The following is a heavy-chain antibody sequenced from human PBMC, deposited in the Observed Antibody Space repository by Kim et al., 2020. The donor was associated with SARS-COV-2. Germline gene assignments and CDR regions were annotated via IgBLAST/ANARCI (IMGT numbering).Heavy chain of an antibody. Sequence: SETLSLTCTVSGDSVSSNVFYWSWIRQLPGKGLEWIGYIYNTVSTYYNPSLQSRVTISVDTSKNQFSLRLTSVTAADTGVYFCAREYYGWGRMFDYWGQG. D-gene: IGHD3-10*01. CDR1: GDSVSSNVFY. CDR2: IYNTVST. V-gene: IGHV4-31*03. CDR3: AREYYGWGRMFDY. J-gene: IGHJ4*02.